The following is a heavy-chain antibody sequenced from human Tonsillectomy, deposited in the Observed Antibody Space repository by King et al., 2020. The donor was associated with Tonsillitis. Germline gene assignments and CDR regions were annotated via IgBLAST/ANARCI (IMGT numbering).Heavy chain of an antibody. CDR3: AREDENWFDP. Sequence: QLVQSGAEVKKPGASVKVSCKASGYTFTGYYVHWVRQAPGQGLGWMGWINPNSGGTNYTQRYQGWVTLIRDTSTSTAYLGLSRLRSDDAAMYYCAREDENWFDPWGQGTLVTVSS. V-gene: IGHV1-2*04. CDR2: INPNSGGT. J-gene: IGHJ5*02. CDR1: GYTFTGYY.